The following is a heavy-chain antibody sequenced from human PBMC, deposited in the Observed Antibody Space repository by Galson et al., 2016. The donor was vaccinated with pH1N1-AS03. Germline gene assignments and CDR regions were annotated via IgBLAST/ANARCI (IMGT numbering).Heavy chain of an antibody. CDR3: AKDRVYDDSQWVFDY. V-gene: IGHV3-23*01. J-gene: IGHJ4*02. CDR1: GFTFNIYA. D-gene: IGHD5/OR15-5a*01. CDR2: IGGIDSST. Sequence: SLRLSCAASGFTFNIYAMNWVRQAPGKGLEWVSGIGGIDSSTWYAESVKGRFTVSRDNSKNTMYLQMDSLGVEDTAIYYCAKDRVYDDSQWVFDYWGQGNPVTVSS.